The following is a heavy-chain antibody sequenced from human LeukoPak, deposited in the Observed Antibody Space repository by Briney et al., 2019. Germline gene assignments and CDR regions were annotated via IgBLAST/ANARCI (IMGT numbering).Heavy chain of an antibody. CDR3: ARYGSYPEAFDY. CDR2: IRSSGNTI. D-gene: IGHD1-26*01. V-gene: IGHV3-48*02. J-gene: IGHJ4*02. CDR1: GFTFSSYN. Sequence: GGSLRLSCAASGFTFSSYNMNWVRQAPGKGLEWVSYIRSSGNTIYYADSVKGRFTISRDNAKNSVYLQMNSLRDEDTAVYYCARYGSYPEAFDYWGQGTLVTVSS.